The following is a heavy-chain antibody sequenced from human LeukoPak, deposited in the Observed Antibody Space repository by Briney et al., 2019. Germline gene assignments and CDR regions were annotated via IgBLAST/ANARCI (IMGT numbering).Heavy chain of an antibody. Sequence: PSETLSLTCTVSGGSISSYYWSWIRQPPGKGLEGIGYIYYSGSTNYNPSLKSRVTISVDTSKNQFSLKLSSVTAADTAVYYCARAYSSPPNWFDPWGQGTLVTVSS. CDR3: ARAYSSPPNWFDP. V-gene: IGHV4-59*01. CDR1: GGSISSYY. D-gene: IGHD6-13*01. CDR2: IYYSGST. J-gene: IGHJ5*02.